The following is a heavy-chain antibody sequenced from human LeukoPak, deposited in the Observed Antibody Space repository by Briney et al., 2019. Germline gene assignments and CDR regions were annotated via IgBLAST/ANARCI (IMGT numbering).Heavy chain of an antibody. D-gene: IGHD6-13*01. J-gene: IGHJ4*02. CDR2: VSGSGDRM. CDR3: AKAAAAPGFDF. V-gene: IGHV3-23*01. Sequence: GGSLRLSCAASGFTSSSYALNWVRQAPGKGLEWVATVSGSGDRMYHADSVKGRFTISRDNSKNTIYLQMNSLRAEDAALYYCAKAAAAPGFDFWGQGTLVTVSS. CDR1: GFTSSSYA.